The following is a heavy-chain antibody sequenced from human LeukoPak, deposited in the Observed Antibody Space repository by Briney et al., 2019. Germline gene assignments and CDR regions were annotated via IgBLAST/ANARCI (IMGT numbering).Heavy chain of an antibody. CDR2: IYTSGST. CDR3: ATALYSSSWYAIDY. D-gene: IGHD6-13*01. Sequence: SQTLSLTCTVSGGSICSGSYYWSWIRQPAGKGLEWIGRIYTSGSTNYNPSLKSRVTISVDTSKNQFSLKLSSVTAADTAVYYCATALYSSSWYAIDYWGQGTLVTVSS. CDR1: GGSICSGSYY. V-gene: IGHV4-61*02. J-gene: IGHJ4*02.